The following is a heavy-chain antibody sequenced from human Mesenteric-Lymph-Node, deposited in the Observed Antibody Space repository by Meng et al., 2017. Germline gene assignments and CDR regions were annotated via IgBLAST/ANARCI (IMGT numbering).Heavy chain of an antibody. Sequence: GGSLRLSCAASGFTFSSYWMSWVRQAPGKGLEWVANIKQDGSEKYYVDSVKGRFTISRDNAKNSLYLQMNSLRAEDTAVYYCARDFLGYCSGGSCYRNYYYYGMDVWGQGTTVTVSS. CDR3: ARDFLGYCSGGSCYRNYYYYGMDV. V-gene: IGHV3-7*01. CDR2: IKQDGSEK. J-gene: IGHJ6*02. D-gene: IGHD2-15*01. CDR1: GFTFSSYW.